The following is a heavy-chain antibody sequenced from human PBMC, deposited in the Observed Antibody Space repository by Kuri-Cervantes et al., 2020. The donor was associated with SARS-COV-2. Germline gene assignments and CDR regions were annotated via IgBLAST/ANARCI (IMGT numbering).Heavy chain of an antibody. V-gene: IGHV3-30*18. J-gene: IGHJ4*02. CDR3: AKDRAGVHDF. CDR2: ISSDGKNK. Sequence: GGSLRLSCAASGFTFSSYAMSWVRQAPGKGLEWVTFISSDGKNKKCMASGKGRFTISRDNSQNTLYLQMKSLRDEDTAIYYCAKDRAGVHDFWGQGTLVTVSS. D-gene: IGHD2-21*01. CDR1: GFTFSSYA.